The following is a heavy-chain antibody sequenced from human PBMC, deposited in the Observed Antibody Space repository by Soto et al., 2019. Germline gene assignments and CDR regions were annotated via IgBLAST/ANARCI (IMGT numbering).Heavy chain of an antibody. CDR3: ASHYDFWSGSFHYYYGMDV. J-gene: IGHJ6*02. Sequence: SVKVSCKASGGTFSSYAISWVRQAPGQGLEWVGGIIPIFGTANYAQKFQGRVTITADESTSTAYMELSSLRSEDTAVYYCASHYDFWSGSFHYYYGMDVWGQGTTVTVSS. CDR2: IIPIFGTA. D-gene: IGHD3-3*01. V-gene: IGHV1-69*13. CDR1: GGTFSSYA.